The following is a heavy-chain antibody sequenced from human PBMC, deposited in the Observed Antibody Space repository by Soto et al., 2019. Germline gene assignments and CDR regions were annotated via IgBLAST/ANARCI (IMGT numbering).Heavy chain of an antibody. Sequence: QVQLVQSGAEVKKPGASVKVSCKASGYTFTSYGISWVRQAPGQGLEWMGWISAYNGNTNYAQKLQGRVTMTTDTSTSTAYMELRSLRSDDTAVYYCARAGEGYCSGGSWRYYYYGMDVWGQGTTVTVSS. CDR1: GYTFTSYG. CDR2: ISAYNGNT. J-gene: IGHJ6*02. D-gene: IGHD2-15*01. CDR3: ARAGEGYCSGGSWRYYYYGMDV. V-gene: IGHV1-18*01.